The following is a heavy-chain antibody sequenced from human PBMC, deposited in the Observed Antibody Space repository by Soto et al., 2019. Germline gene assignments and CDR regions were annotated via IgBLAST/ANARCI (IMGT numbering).Heavy chain of an antibody. V-gene: IGHV4-59*01. CDR1: GGSISSYY. Sequence: SETLSLTCTVSGGSISSYYWSWIRQPPGKGLEWIGYIYYSGSTNYNPSLKSRVTISVDTSKNQFSLKLSSVTAADTAVYYCARGTYYDFWSGYYQYYFDYWGQGTLVTVSS. CDR2: IYYSGST. D-gene: IGHD3-3*01. J-gene: IGHJ4*02. CDR3: ARGTYYDFWSGYYQYYFDY.